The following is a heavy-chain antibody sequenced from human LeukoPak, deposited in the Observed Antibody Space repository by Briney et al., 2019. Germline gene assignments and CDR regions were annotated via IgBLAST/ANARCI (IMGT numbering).Heavy chain of an antibody. CDR3: AKDDNWNYHD. D-gene: IGHD1-7*01. CDR2: ISGSDGST. CDR1: GFTFSNYA. V-gene: IGHV3-23*01. Sequence: GGSLRLSCTASGFTFSNYAMSWVRQAPGRGLEWVSTISGSDGSTYYADSVKGRFTISRDNSKNTLYLQMNSLRAEDTAVYYCAKDDNWNYHDWGQGTLVTVSS. J-gene: IGHJ4*02.